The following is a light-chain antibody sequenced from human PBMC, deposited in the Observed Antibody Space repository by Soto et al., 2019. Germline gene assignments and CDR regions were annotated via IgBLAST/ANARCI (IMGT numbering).Light chain of an antibody. CDR1: QSVGSD. V-gene: IGKV3-20*01. Sequence: VMTQSPATLSVSPGERATLSCRASQSVGSDLAWYQQKPGQAPRLLIYGASSRAPGIPDRFSGSGSGTEFTLTISRLEPEDFAVYYCHQYGSSPYTFGQGTKLEI. J-gene: IGKJ2*01. CDR2: GAS. CDR3: HQYGSSPYT.